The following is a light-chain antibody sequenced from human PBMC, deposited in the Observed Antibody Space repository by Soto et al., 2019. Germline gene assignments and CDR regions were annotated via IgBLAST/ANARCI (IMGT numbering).Light chain of an antibody. CDR3: CSYTDSFYV. J-gene: IGLJ1*01. CDR1: SSDVGSYSL. CDR2: EVT. V-gene: IGLV2-23*02. Sequence: QSALTQPASVFASPGESITISCTGTSSDVGSYSLVSWYQQHPGKAPKLMMYEVTNRPSGVPNRFSGSKSGNTASLTISGLQAEDEDDYYCCSYTDSFYVFGTGTKLTVL.